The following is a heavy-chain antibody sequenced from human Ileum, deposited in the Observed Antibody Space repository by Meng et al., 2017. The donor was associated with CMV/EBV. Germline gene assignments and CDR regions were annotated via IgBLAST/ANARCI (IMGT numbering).Heavy chain of an antibody. CDR1: GFAFSNYY. Sequence: QWRLQEPGTVLLKPSDTLSLPCSVSGFAFSNYYWTWIWQPAGKGLEFIGRVSPGGIEYNPSLMSRVTMSLDTSRNQLSLNLNSVTAADTAVYYCARAAARGVPVDYWGQGILVTVSS. CDR3: ARAAARGVPVDY. J-gene: IGHJ4*02. CDR2: VSPGGI. V-gene: IGHV4-4*07. D-gene: IGHD3-10*01.